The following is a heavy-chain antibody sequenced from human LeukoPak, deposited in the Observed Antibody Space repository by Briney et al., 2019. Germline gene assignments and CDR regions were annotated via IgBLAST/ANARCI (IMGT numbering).Heavy chain of an antibody. CDR2: ISGSGGST. D-gene: IGHD5-12*01. CDR3: AKDSSGYDLHYFDY. J-gene: IGHJ4*02. CDR1: GFTFSSYA. Sequence: GGSLRLSCAATGFTFSSYAMSWVRQAPGKGLEWVSAISGSGGSTYYADSVKGRFTISRDNSKNTLYLQMNSLRDEDTAVYYCAKDSSGYDLHYFDYWGQGTLVTVSS. V-gene: IGHV3-23*01.